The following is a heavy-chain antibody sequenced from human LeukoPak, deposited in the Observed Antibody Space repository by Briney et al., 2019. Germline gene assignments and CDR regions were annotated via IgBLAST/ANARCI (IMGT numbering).Heavy chain of an antibody. Sequence: KPSETLSLTCAVYGGSFSGYYWSWIRQPPGKGLEWIGEINHSGSTNYNPSLKSRVTISVDTSKNQFSLKLSSVTAADTAVYYCARGRVRYYDILTGYRYYYYYMGVWGKGTTVTVSS. CDR3: ARGRVRYYDILTGYRYYYYYMGV. CDR1: GGSFSGYY. V-gene: IGHV4-34*01. D-gene: IGHD3-9*01. J-gene: IGHJ6*03. CDR2: INHSGST.